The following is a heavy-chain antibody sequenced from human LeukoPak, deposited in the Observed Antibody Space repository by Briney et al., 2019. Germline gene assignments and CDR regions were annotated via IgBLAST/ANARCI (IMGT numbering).Heavy chain of an antibody. CDR3: VRERGHYYDSSGYYFFDY. CDR2: ITPYSGGT. V-gene: IGHV1-2*02. J-gene: IGHJ4*02. Sequence: ASVKVSCKASGYSFIDYYMHWVRQAPGQGPEWVGWITPYSGGTDYAQKFQDRVTMTSDTATSTAYMTLSRVRSDDTAVYYCVRERGHYYDSSGYYFFDYWGQGTLVTVSS. CDR1: GYSFIDYY. D-gene: IGHD3-22*01.